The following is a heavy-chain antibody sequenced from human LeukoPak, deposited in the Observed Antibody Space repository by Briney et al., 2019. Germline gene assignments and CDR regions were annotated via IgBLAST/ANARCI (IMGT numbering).Heavy chain of an antibody. D-gene: IGHD2-15*01. V-gene: IGHV4-61*02. J-gene: IGHJ3*02. CDR2: IYTSGST. CDR1: GGSLSSGSYY. Sequence: SQTLSLTCTVSGGSLSSGSYYWSWIRQPAGKGLEWIGRIYTSGSTNYNPSLKSRVTISVDTSKNQFSLKLSSVTAADTAVYYCARDPRWELLKGGAFDIWGQGTMVTVSS. CDR3: ARDPRWELLKGGAFDI.